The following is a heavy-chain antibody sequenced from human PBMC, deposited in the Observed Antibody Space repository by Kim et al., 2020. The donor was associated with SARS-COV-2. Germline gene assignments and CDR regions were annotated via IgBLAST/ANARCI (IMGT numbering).Heavy chain of an antibody. Sequence: ASVKVSCTASGYIFTNYEIHWVRQAPGQGLEWMGLINSNSGGTKYAQKFQGRVTMTRDTSISTAYMELSSLISDDTAVYYCGRTRALDNWGQGALVTVSS. CDR3: GRTRALDN. V-gene: IGHV1-2*02. CDR1: GYIFTNYE. J-gene: IGHJ4*02. CDR2: INSNSGGT. D-gene: IGHD4-17*01.